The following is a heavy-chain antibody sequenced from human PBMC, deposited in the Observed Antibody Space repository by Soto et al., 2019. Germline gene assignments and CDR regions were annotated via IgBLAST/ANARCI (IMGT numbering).Heavy chain of an antibody. J-gene: IGHJ6*02. D-gene: IGHD3-3*01. V-gene: IGHV3-48*03. CDR3: ARDLLHYDFWSGYSAYFYFGMDV. CDR1: GFTFRSYE. Sequence: SLTLTPSAYGFTFRSYEMNWVRQAPGKRVEWVSYISDSGRTIYYADSVKGRFSVSRDDAQNSVYLQMDSLRAEDTAVYYCARDLLHYDFWSGYSAYFYFGMDVWGPGTTVTVSS. CDR2: ISDSGRTI.